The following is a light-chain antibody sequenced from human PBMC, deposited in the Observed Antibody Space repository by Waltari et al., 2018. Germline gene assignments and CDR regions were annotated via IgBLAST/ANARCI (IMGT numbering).Light chain of an antibody. CDR1: SGSISSTSY. Sequence: QTVVTQEPSLSVSPGGTVTLTCALSSGSISSTSYATWYQQTPGQAPRTLVYKATSRSSGVPDRFSGSLLGNKAALTITGARADDESDYYCSLDMGSGIWVFGGGTKLTVL. CDR3: SLDMGSGIWV. V-gene: IGLV8-61*01. CDR2: KAT. J-gene: IGLJ3*02.